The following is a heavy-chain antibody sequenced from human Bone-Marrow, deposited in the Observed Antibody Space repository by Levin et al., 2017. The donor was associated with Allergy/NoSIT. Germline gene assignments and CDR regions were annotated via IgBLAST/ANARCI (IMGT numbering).Heavy chain of an antibody. CDR3: ARGLLQSAGFFDY. CDR2: FYYSGST. D-gene: IGHD5-24*01. V-gene: IGHV4-30-4*01. Sequence: SETLSLTCSVSGGSVGTGDFYWTWFRQPPGTGLEWIGYFYYSGSTLYNSSLKSRVSIELDTSNNQFSLNLHSVTAADTAVYYCARGLLQSAGFFDYLGQGTLVSVSS. J-gene: IGHJ4*02. CDR1: GGSVGTGDFY.